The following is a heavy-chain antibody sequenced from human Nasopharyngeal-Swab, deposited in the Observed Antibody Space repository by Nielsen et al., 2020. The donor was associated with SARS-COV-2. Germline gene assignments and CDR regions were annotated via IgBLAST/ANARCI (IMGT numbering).Heavy chain of an antibody. CDR1: GGSISSGGYY. D-gene: IGHD5-18*01. V-gene: IGHV4-31*03. Sequence: SETLSLTCTVSGGSISSGGYYWSWIRQHPGKGLEWIGYIYYSGSTYYNPSLKSRVTISVDTSKNQFSLKLSSVTAADTAVYYCARDFLGRGYSYGYGDYYYYGMDVWGQGTTVTVSS. CDR2: IYYSGST. CDR3: ARDFLGRGYSYGYGDYYYYGMDV. J-gene: IGHJ6*02.